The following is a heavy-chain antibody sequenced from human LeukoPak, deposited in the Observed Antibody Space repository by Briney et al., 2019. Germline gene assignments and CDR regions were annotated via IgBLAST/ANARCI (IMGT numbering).Heavy chain of an antibody. CDR1: GFTFSSYS. Sequence: PGGSLRLSRAASGFTFSSYSMNWVRQAPGKGLEWVANINQDGSEKNYVDSVKGRFTISRDNAKNSLYLQMNSLRAEDTAVYYCARGLAYGFWGQGTLVTVSS. CDR3: ARGLAYGF. CDR2: INQDGSEK. V-gene: IGHV3-7*04. J-gene: IGHJ4*02. D-gene: IGHD2-21*01.